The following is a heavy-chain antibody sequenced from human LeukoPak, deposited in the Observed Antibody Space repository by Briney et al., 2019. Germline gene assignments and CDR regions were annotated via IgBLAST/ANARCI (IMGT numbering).Heavy chain of an antibody. V-gene: IGHV3-20*04. CDR3: ARDFGSRYCRGGSCYEQWWFDP. CDR2: INWKGGSN. J-gene: IGHJ5*02. Sequence: GGSLRLSCVVSGFIFDDYCMSWVRQAPGKGLEWVSGINWKGGSNGYADAVKGRFTISRDNAKNSLFLQMNSLRAEDTALYYCARDFGSRYCRGGSCYEQWWFDPWGQGTLVTVSS. CDR1: GFIFDDYC. D-gene: IGHD2-15*01.